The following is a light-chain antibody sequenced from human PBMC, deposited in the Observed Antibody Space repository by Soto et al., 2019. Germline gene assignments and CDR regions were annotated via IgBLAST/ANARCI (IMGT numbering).Light chain of an antibody. CDR1: QSISSW. CDR3: QHFNSYPLT. V-gene: IGKV1-5*03. CDR2: KAS. J-gene: IGKJ4*01. Sequence: DIQMTQPPSTLSASVGDRVTITCRASQSISSWLAWYQQKPGKAPKLLIYKASTLESGVPSRFSGSGSGTEFTLTISSLQPDDFASYYCQHFNSYPLTFGGGTKVEIK.